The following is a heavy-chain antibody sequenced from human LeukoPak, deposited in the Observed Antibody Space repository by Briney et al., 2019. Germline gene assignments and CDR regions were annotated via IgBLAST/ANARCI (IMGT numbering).Heavy chain of an antibody. V-gene: IGHV4-34*01. CDR1: GGSFSVYY. Sequence: SETLSLTCTVYGGSFSVYYWIWVRQPPGKGLEWIGEINHSGRTNYNPSLKSRVTISVDTSKNEFSLKLSSVTAADTAVYYCARDGGSNNYWFDPWGQGTLVTVSS. D-gene: IGHD4-23*01. CDR2: INHSGRT. J-gene: IGHJ5*02. CDR3: ARDGGSNNYWFDP.